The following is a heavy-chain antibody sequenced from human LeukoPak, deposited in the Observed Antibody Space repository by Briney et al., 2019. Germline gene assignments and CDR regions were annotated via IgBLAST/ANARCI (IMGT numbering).Heavy chain of an antibody. CDR1: GGSISSSSYY. CDR2: IHYSGST. J-gene: IGHJ4*02. D-gene: IGHD3-10*01. V-gene: IGHV4-39*01. CDR3: ASIWFGELSYFDY. Sequence: SETLSLTCTVSGGSISSSSYYWGWIRQPPGKGLEWIGSIHYSGSTYYNPSLKSQVTISVDTSKNQFSLKLSSVTAADTAVYYCASIWFGELSYFDYWGQGTLVTVSS.